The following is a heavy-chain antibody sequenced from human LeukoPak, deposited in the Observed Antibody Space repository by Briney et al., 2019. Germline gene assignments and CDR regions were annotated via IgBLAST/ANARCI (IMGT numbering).Heavy chain of an antibody. D-gene: IGHD6-19*01. V-gene: IGHV3-49*04. CDR1: GFTFGDYA. CDR3: TRGIGVAVAAEDDFDY. J-gene: IGHJ4*02. CDR2: IRSKAYGGTT. Sequence: PGRSLRLSCTASGFTFGDYAMSWVRQAPGKGLEWVGFIRSKAYGGTTEYAASVKGRFTISRDDSKSIAYLQMNSLKTEDTAVYYCTRGIGVAVAAEDDFDYWGQGTLVTVSS.